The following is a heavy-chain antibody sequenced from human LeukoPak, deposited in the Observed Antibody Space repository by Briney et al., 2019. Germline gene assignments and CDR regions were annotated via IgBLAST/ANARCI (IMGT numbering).Heavy chain of an antibody. CDR1: GFTFSSYS. V-gene: IGHV3-21*01. CDR3: AAISSTKMDV. CDR2: ISSSSSYI. J-gene: IGHJ6*04. Sequence: GGSLRLSCAASGFTFSSYSMNWVCQAPGKGLEWVSSISSSSSYIYYADSVKGRFTISRDNAKNSLYLQMNSLRAEDTAVYYCAAISSTKMDVWGKGTTVTVSS. D-gene: IGHD2-2*01.